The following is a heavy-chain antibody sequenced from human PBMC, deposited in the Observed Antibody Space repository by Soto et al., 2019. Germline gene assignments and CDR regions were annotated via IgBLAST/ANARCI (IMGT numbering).Heavy chain of an antibody. J-gene: IGHJ6*02. V-gene: IGHV6-1*01. CDR1: GDSVSNNSAA. CDR2: TYYRSKWFN. CDR3: SRDRAVAGTYDYGMDV. D-gene: IGHD6-19*01. Sequence: PSQTLSLTCAISGDSVSNNSAAWNWIRQSPSRGLEWLGRTYYRSKWFNDYAVSVKSRITINPDTSKNQFSLQQNSVTPEDTAVYYCSRDRAVAGTYDYGMDVWGQGTTVTVSS.